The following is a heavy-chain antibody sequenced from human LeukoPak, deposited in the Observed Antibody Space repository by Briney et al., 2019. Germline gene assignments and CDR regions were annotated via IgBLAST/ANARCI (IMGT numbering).Heavy chain of an antibody. D-gene: IGHD3-10*01. CDR1: GGTFGSYA. CDR3: ASSLGIITMDAFDI. V-gene: IGHV1-69*04. Sequence: ASVKVSCKASGGTFGSYAISWVRQAPGQGLEWMGRIIPILGIANYAQKFQGRVTITADKSTSTAYMELSSLRSEDTAVYYCASSLGIITMDAFDIWGQGTMVTVSS. CDR2: IIPILGIA. J-gene: IGHJ3*02.